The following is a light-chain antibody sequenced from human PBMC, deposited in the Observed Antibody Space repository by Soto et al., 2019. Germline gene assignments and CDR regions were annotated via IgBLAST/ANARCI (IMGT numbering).Light chain of an antibody. CDR2: DAS. CDR1: KSLSSS. CDR3: QQYNNWPRT. J-gene: IGKJ1*01. V-gene: IGKV3D-15*01. Sequence: EIVLTQSPGTLSLSPGERATLSCRASKSLSSSQLAWYQQKPGQAPRLLIYDASNRATGIPDRFSGSGSGTEFTLTISSLQSEDFAVYYCQQYNNWPRTFGQGTKVDIK.